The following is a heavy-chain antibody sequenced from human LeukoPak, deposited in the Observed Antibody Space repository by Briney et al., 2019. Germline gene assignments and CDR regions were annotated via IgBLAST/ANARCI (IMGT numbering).Heavy chain of an antibody. CDR2: IDPNSGAT. J-gene: IGHJ4*02. CDR1: GYTFTDYY. Sequence: ASVKVSCKASGYTFTDYYIHWVRQAPGQGLEWMAWIDPNSGATNYAQKFQGRITMTRDTSISTAYMELSRLRSDDTAVYYCARVLGRAVKTSPIGYWGQGTQVTVSS. CDR3: ARVLGRAVKTSPIGY. D-gene: IGHD3-10*01. V-gene: IGHV1-2*02.